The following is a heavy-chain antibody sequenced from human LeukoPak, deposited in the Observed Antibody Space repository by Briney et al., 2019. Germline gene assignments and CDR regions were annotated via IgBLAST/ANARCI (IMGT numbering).Heavy chain of an antibody. CDR1: GFTFSSYA. CDR2: ISSSSSTI. J-gene: IGHJ3*02. CDR3: AREFDSSGYRDAFDI. Sequence: GGSLRLSCAASGFTFSSYAMSWVRQAPGKGLEWVSYISSSSSTIYYADSVKGRFTISRDNAKNSLYLQMNSLRAEDTAVYYCAREFDSSGYRDAFDIWGQGTMVTVSS. V-gene: IGHV3-48*04. D-gene: IGHD3-22*01.